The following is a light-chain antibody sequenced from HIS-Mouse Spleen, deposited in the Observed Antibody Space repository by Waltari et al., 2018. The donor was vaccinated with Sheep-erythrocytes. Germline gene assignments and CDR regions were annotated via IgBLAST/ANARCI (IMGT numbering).Light chain of an antibody. V-gene: IGLV2-14*03. Sequence: QSALTQPASVSGSPGQSITISCTGTSSDVGGYNYVSWYQQHPGKAPKLMIYDVTNRPSGVSNRFSGSKSGNTASLTISGLQAEDGADYYCCSYAGSYNHVFATGTKVTVL. CDR3: CSYAGSYNHV. J-gene: IGLJ1*01. CDR2: DVT. CDR1: SSDVGGYNY.